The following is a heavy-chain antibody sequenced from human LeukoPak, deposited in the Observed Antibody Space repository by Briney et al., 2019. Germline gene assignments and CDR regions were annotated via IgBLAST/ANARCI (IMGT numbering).Heavy chain of an antibody. CDR1: GGSIRSSSYY. V-gene: IGHV4-39*01. J-gene: IGHJ6*03. CDR2: IYYSRST. Sequence: SETLSLTCTVSGGSIRSSSYYWGWIRQPPGKGLEWIGSIYYSRSTNYNPSLKSRVTISVDTSKTQFSLRLSSVTAADTAVYYCARLGNTDYYYYYYMDVWGKGTTVTVSS. D-gene: IGHD7-27*01. CDR3: ARLGNTDYYYYYYMDV.